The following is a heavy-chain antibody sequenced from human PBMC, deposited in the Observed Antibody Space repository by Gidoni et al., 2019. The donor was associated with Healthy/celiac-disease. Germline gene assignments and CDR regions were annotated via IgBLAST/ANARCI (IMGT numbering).Heavy chain of an antibody. CDR2: SSGSGGST. V-gene: IGHV3-23*01. J-gene: IGHJ6*02. CDR1: GFTFSSSA. D-gene: IGHD2-15*01. CDR3: AKAQYCSGGSCYSLYYYYGMDV. Sequence: EVQLLESGGGLVQPGGSLRLSCAASGFTFSSSAMSWVRQAPGKGLEWVSASSGSGGSTYYADSVKGRFTISRDNSKNTLYLQMNSLRAEDTAVYYCAKAQYCSGGSCYSLYYYYGMDVWGQGTTVTVSS.